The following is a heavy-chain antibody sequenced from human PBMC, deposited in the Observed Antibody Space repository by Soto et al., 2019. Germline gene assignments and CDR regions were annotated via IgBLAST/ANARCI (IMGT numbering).Heavy chain of an antibody. D-gene: IGHD1-1*01. CDR2: ISKSSSLI. CDR3: VRGDDRVD. V-gene: IGHV3-21*01. Sequence: GWSLRLSCVGSGFIFSSFTMTWVRQAPGMGLQYLASISKSSSLIYYADSVRGRFIISRGNSKDSVFLQMYSLRAEDTAMYYCVRGDDRVDWGEGTLVTVSS. J-gene: IGHJ4*02. CDR1: GFIFSSFT.